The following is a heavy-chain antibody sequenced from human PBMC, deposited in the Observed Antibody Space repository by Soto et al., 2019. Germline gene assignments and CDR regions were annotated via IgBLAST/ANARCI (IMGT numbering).Heavy chain of an antibody. D-gene: IGHD6-13*01. Sequence: PGGSLRLSCAASGFTFNNYAMNWVRQAPGKGLEWVSGISGSGGSTYYADSVKGRFTISRDNSKNTLYLQMNSLRAEDTAVYFCAKEVIAAAGTFDYWGQGTLVTVSS. CDR2: ISGSGGST. J-gene: IGHJ4*02. CDR1: GFTFNNYA. CDR3: AKEVIAAAGTFDY. V-gene: IGHV3-23*01.